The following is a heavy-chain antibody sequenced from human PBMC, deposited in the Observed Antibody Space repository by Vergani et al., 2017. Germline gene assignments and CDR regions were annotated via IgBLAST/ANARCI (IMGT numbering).Heavy chain of an antibody. CDR1: GYSFTHYW. J-gene: IGHJ4*02. Sequence: EVQLVQSGAEVKKPGESLKIPCQISGYSFTHYWIGWVRQMPGKGLEWMGIIHPADSDTRYSPSFQGQVTISVDKSISTAYLQRSSLRASDSAMYYCARLYGRDSSGSKYFDYWGQGTLVTVSS. CDR2: IHPADSDT. D-gene: IGHD3-22*01. V-gene: IGHV5-51*01. CDR3: ARLYGRDSSGSKYFDY.